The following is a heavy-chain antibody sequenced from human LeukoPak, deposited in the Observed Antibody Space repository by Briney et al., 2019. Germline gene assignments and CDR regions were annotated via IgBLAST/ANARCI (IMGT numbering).Heavy chain of an antibody. Sequence: ASVKVSCKASGYTFTSYYLYWVRQAPGQGLEWMGVINPSGGSTTSAQKFQGRVTMTRATSTSTVYMELRSLRSEDTAVYYCARGPGPADDGGGYCFDYWGQGTLVTVSS. CDR1: GYTFTSYY. D-gene: IGHD3-22*01. V-gene: IGHV1-46*01. CDR2: INPSGGST. J-gene: IGHJ4*02. CDR3: ARGPGPADDGGGYCFDY.